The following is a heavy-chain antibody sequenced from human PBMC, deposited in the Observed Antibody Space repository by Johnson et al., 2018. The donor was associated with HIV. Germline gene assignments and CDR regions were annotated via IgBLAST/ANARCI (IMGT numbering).Heavy chain of an antibody. CDR1: GFIFGMFS. CDR3: ARVSSEDAFDI. CDR2: IKQDGSEK. J-gene: IGHJ3*02. D-gene: IGHD6-6*01. Sequence: EVQLVESGGGLVQPGGSLRLSCAASGFIFGMFSMRWVRQAPGRGLERVANIKQDGSEKYYVDSVKGRFTISRDNAKNSLYLQMNSLRAEDTAVYYCARVSSEDAFDIWGQGTMVTVSS. V-gene: IGHV3-7*03.